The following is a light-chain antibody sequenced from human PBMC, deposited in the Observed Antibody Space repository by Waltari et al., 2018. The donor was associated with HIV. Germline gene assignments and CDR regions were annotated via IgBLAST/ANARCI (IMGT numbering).Light chain of an antibody. CDR3: QQTSSLPLT. J-gene: IGKJ4*01. Sequence: DIQMTQSPSYVSASVGGSVTITCRASQGINIYLSWYQQKPGKAPNLLMYTASSLERGVPARFRGSGAGTEFTLTITNLQPEDIANYFCQQTSSLPLTFGGGTKVEIK. V-gene: IGKV1-12*01. CDR2: TAS. CDR1: QGINIY.